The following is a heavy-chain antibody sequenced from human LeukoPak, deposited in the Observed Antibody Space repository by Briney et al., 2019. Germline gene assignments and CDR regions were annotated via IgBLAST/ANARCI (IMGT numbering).Heavy chain of an antibody. D-gene: IGHD2-2*02. Sequence: GGSLRLSCTASGFTFGDYAMSWVRQAPGKGLEWVGFIRSKAYGGTTEYAASVRGRSTISRDDSKSIAYLQMNSLKTEDTAVYYCTSCSSISCYTFDFDYWGQGTLVTVSS. J-gene: IGHJ4*02. CDR2: IRSKAYGGTT. V-gene: IGHV3-49*04. CDR1: GFTFGDYA. CDR3: TSCSSISCYTFDFDY.